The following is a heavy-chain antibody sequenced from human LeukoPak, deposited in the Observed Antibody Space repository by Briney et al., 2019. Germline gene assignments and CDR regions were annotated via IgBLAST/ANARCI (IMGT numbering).Heavy chain of an antibody. CDR3: ARSYGSGSSGIDY. Sequence: SETLSLTWTVSGGSISSYYWSWIRQPPGKGLEWIGYIYYSGSTNYNPSLKSRVTISVDTSKNQFSLKLSSVTAADTAVYYCARSYGSGSSGIDYWGQGTLVTVSS. CDR2: IYYSGST. CDR1: GGSISSYY. V-gene: IGHV4-59*01. D-gene: IGHD3-10*01. J-gene: IGHJ4*02.